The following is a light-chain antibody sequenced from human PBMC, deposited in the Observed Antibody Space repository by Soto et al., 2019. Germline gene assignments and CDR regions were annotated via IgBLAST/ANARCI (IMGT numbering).Light chain of an antibody. CDR3: QQRSKWPIT. CDR1: QSVSSY. V-gene: IGKV3-11*01. Sequence: EIVLTQSPATLSLSPGERATLSCRASQSVSSYLAWYQQKPGQAPRLLIYDASNRATGIPARFSGSRSGTDFTLTISSLEPEDFAVYYCQQRSKWPITFGQGTRLEIK. J-gene: IGKJ5*01. CDR2: DAS.